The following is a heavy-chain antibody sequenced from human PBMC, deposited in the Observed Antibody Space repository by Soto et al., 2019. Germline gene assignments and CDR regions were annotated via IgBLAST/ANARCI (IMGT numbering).Heavy chain of an antibody. CDR1: GASISSSY. J-gene: IGHJ4*02. V-gene: IGHV4-59*01. D-gene: IGHD5-12*01. Sequence: SETLSLTCTVSGASISSSYWSWIRQSPGKGLEWIAYIYHAGSTNYNPSLKSRVTISLDTSKSQFSLNLSSLTTADTAVYFCARGGNRYSNTASGVGGFDYWGQGTLGTVSA. CDR3: ARGGNRYSNTASGVGGFDY. CDR2: IYHAGST.